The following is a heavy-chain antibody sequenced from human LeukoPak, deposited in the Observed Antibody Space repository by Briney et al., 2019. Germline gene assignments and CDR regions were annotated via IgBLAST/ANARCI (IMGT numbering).Heavy chain of an antibody. CDR1: GFTVSSNY. J-gene: IGHJ6*02. V-gene: IGHV3-53*05. Sequence: GGSLRLSCAASGFTVSSNYMSWVRQAPGKGLEWVSVIYTGGSTYYADSVEDRFIISRDNSKNTLYLQMNSLRAEDTAVYYCARGVGYTGLLYYYYYGMDVWGQGTTVTVSS. D-gene: IGHD5-24*01. CDR2: IYTGGST. CDR3: ARGVGYTGLLYYYYYGMDV.